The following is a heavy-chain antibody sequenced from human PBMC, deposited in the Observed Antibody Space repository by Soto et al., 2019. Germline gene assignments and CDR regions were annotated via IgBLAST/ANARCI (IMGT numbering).Heavy chain of an antibody. J-gene: IGHJ4*02. CDR2: INAGNGNT. CDR1: GYTFTSYA. CDR3: ASSGSYWGIDY. D-gene: IGHD1-26*01. V-gene: IGHV1-3*05. Sequence: QVQLVQSGAEEKKPGASVKVSCKASGYTFTSYAMHWVRQAPGQRLEWMGWINAGNGNTKYSQKFQGRVTITRDTSASTVYMELSSLRSEDTAVYYCASSGSYWGIDYWGQGTLVTVSS.